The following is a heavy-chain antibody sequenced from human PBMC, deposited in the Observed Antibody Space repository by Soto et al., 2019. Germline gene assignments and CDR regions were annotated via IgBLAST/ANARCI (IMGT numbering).Heavy chain of an antibody. CDR2: ISYEGGNK. V-gene: IGHV3-30-3*01. J-gene: IGHJ4*02. D-gene: IGHD5-12*01. CDR3: ARGEVATITGYFDY. CDR1: GFPLSTYA. Sequence: QVQLVESGGGWVKLGSSLESSLAAFGFPLSTYAMTWAGRAPGRGLGWVAVISYEGGNKSYADSVKGRFTISRDNSKNTLYLQMNSLRAEDTAVYYCARGEVATITGYFDYWGQGTLVTVSS.